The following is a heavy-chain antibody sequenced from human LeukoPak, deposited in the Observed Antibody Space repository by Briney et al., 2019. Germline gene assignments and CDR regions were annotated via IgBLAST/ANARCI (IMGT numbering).Heavy chain of an antibody. CDR2: IYSGGST. CDR3: ARENDYGDPDY. V-gene: IGHV3-66*02. J-gene: IGHJ4*02. Sequence: PGGSLRLSCAASGFTVSSNYMSWVRQAPGKGLEWVSVIYSGGSTYYADSVRGRFTISRDNSKNTPYLQMNSLRAEDTAVYYCARENDYGDPDYWGQGTPVTVSS. D-gene: IGHD4-17*01. CDR1: GFTVSSNY.